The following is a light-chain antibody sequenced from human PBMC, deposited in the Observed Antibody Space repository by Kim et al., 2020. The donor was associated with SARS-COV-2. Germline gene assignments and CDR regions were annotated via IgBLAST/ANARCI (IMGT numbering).Light chain of an antibody. J-gene: IGKJ2*01. CDR1: QSVSSSY. CDR3: QQYSSSHT. Sequence: EIVLTQSPGTLSLSPGERATLSCRASQSVSSSYLAWYQQKPGQPPRLLIYGASSRATGIPDRFSGSGSGTDFTLTISRLEPEDFAVYYCQQYSSSHTFGQGTKLEI. CDR2: GAS. V-gene: IGKV3-20*01.